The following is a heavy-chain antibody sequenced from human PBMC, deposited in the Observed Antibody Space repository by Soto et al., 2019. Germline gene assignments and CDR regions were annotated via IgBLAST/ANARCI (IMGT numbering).Heavy chain of an antibody. CDR3: AADRDCSTTSCYPICMDV. CDR2: INVSGGRT. D-gene: IGHD2-2*01. V-gene: IGHV1-46*01. CDR1: GYTFTSYY. Sequence: ASVKVSCKASGYTFTSYYMHWVRQAPGQGLEWIGIINVSGGRTQYAQKFQDRVTITRDRSTSTAYMELSSLRSEDTAVYYRAADRDCSTTSCYPICMDVWGKGTTVTVSS. J-gene: IGHJ6*03.